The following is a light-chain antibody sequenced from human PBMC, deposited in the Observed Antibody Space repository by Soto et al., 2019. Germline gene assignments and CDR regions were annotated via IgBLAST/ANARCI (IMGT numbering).Light chain of an antibody. V-gene: IGKV3-20*01. CDR2: DAV. J-gene: IGKJ1*01. CDR1: QSVTGTN. Sequence: IVLTQSPVTLSLSPGEGATLSCRASQSVTGTNLAWYQQRAGQAPRLLIYDAVRRATGIPDRFSGSGSGTDFTLTIRRLEPEDFAVYYCQQYGRSPWTFGQGTKVDIK. CDR3: QQYGRSPWT.